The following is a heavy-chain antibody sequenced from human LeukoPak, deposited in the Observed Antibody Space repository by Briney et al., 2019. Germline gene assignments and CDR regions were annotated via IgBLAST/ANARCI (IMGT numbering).Heavy chain of an antibody. Sequence: GGSLRLSCAASGFTFDDYAMPWVRQAPGKGLEWVSGISWNSGSIGYADSVKGRFTISRDNAKNSLYLQMNSLRAEDTALYYCAKEAYPLLWGSPIDYWGQGTLVTVFS. D-gene: IGHD2-2*01. V-gene: IGHV3-9*01. J-gene: IGHJ4*02. CDR2: ISWNSGSI. CDR1: GFTFDDYA. CDR3: AKEAYPLLWGSPIDY.